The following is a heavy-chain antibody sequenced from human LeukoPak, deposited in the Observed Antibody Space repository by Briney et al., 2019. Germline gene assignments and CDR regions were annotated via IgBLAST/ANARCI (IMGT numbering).Heavy chain of an antibody. D-gene: IGHD3-22*01. V-gene: IGHV1-69*13. CDR1: GGTFSSYA. J-gene: IGHJ3*02. CDR2: IIPIFGTA. Sequence: SVKVSCKASGGTFSSYAISWVRQAPGQGLEWMGGIIPIFGTANYAQKFQGRVTITADESTSTAYMELSSLRSEDTAVYYCASPGRYDSSGWGAFDIWGQGTMVTVSS. CDR3: ASPGRYDSSGWGAFDI.